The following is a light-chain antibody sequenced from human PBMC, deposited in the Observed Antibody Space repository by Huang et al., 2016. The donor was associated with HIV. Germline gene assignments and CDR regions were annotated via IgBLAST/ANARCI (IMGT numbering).Light chain of an antibody. CDR3: QQSYSSPHT. CDR2: AAS. Sequence: DIQMTQSPSSLSASVGDRVTITCRASQSISTYLNWYQHQPGKAPKLLIFAASSLQSGVPSRFSGSGSETDFTLTITSLQREDVATYYCQQSYSSPHTFGQGTKVEIK. J-gene: IGKJ2*01. CDR1: QSISTY. V-gene: IGKV1-39*01.